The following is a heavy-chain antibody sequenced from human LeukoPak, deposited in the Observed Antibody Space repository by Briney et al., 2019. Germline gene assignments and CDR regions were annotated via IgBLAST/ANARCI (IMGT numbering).Heavy chain of an antibody. CDR2: ISYDGSNK. V-gene: IGHV3-30*18. D-gene: IGHD4-11*01. Sequence: GGSLRLSWAASGXTFSSYGMHWVRQAPGKGLEWVAVISYDGSNKYYADSVKGRFTISRDNSKNTLYLQMNSLRAEDTAVYYCAKDLGMTTALWGQGTLVTVSS. CDR1: GXTFSSYG. CDR3: AKDLGMTTAL. J-gene: IGHJ4*02.